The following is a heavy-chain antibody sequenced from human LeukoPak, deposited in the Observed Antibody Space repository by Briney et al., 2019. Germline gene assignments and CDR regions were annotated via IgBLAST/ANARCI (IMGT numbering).Heavy chain of an antibody. CDR2: IWYDGSKK. CDR1: GFTFTNHG. V-gene: IGHV3-33*01. Sequence: GGSLRLSCAASGFTFTNHGFHWVRQAPGKGLEWVALIWYDGSKKVYVDSVKGRFTISRDDLKNTLYLQMNSLRDEDTAVYYCARDLGNFDRGGSYFDYWGQGTLVTVSS. CDR3: ARDLGNFDRGGSYFDY. D-gene: IGHD4-23*01. J-gene: IGHJ4*02.